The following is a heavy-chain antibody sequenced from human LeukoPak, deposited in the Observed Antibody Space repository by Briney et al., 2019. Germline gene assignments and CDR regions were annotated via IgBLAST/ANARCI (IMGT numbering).Heavy chain of an antibody. D-gene: IGHD2-2*01. CDR1: GGTFSSYA. V-gene: IGHV1-69*05. J-gene: IGHJ5*02. CDR3: ARAGDIVVVPAANWFDP. Sequence: SVKVSCKASGGTFSSYAISWVRQAPGQGLEGRGGIIPIFGTANYAQKVQGTVTITTDEHTRTAYMELSRLRSEDTAVYYCARAGDIVVVPAANWFDPWGQGTLVTVSS. CDR2: IIPIFGTA.